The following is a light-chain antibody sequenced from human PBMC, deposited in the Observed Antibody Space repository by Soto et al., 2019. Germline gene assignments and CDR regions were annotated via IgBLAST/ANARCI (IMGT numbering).Light chain of an antibody. CDR3: QQYGSSPLT. V-gene: IGKV3-20*01. Sequence: EIVLTQSPGTLSLSPGERATLSCRASQSVSSNYVAWYQQKPGQTPKVLIYRASSRATGIPDMFSGSGAGTDFTLTISRLEPEDFAMYYCQQYGSSPLTFGGGTKVEIK. CDR1: QSVSSNY. CDR2: RAS. J-gene: IGKJ4*01.